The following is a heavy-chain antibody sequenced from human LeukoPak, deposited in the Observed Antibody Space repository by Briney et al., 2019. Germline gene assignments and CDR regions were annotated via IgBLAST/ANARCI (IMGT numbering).Heavy chain of an antibody. CDR1: GYTLTGYY. CDR2: INPNSGDT. Sequence: ASVEVSCKASGYTLTGYYMHWVRQAPGQGLEWMGWINPNSGDTNFAQKFQGWVTMTRDTSISTAYMELRRLKTDDTAVYYCARDLRFGESDSFDIWGQGTMVTVSS. D-gene: IGHD3-10*01. J-gene: IGHJ3*02. V-gene: IGHV1-2*04. CDR3: ARDLRFGESDSFDI.